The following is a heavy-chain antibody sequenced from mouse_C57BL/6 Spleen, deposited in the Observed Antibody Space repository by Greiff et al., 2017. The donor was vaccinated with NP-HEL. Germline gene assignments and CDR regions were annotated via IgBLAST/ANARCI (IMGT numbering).Heavy chain of an antibody. D-gene: IGHD1-1*01. CDR1: GFSLTSYG. V-gene: IGHV2-2*01. Sequence: QVHVKQSGPGLVQPSQSLSITCTVSGFSLTSYGVHWVRQSPGKGLEWLGVIWSGGSTDYNAAFISRLSISKDNSKSQVFFKMNSLQADDTAIYYCARDYGSKGYAMDYWGQGTSVTVSS. J-gene: IGHJ4*01. CDR3: ARDYGSKGYAMDY. CDR2: IWSGGST.